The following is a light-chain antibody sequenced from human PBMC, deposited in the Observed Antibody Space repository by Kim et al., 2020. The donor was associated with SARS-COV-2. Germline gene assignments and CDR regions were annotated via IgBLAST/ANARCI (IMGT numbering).Light chain of an antibody. CDR1: QSVSNTY. J-gene: IGKJ2*01. Sequence: SPGERVTLSCRASQSVSNTYLAWYQQKPGQAPRLLIYDASSRATGIPDRFSGSGSGTDFTLTISRLEPEDFAVYYCQQYGSSPPYTFGQGTKLEI. CDR2: DAS. V-gene: IGKV3-20*01. CDR3: QQYGSSPPYT.